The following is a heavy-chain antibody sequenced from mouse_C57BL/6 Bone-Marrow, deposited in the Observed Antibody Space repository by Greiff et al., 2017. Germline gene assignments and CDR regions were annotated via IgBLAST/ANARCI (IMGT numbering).Heavy chain of an antibody. CDR2: IYPSDSET. V-gene: IGHV1-52*01. Sequence: QVQLQQPGAELVRPGSSVKLSCKASGYTFTSYWMHWVKQRPIQGLEWIGNIYPSDSETHYNQKFKDKASLTVDKSSSTAYMQLSSLTSEDSAVXYCARRGSFDYWGQGTTLTVSS. CDR1: GYTFTSYW. CDR3: ARRGSFDY. J-gene: IGHJ2*01.